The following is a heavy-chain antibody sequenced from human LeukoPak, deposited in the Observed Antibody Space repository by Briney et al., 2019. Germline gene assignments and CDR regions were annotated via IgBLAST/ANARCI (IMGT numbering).Heavy chain of an antibody. J-gene: IGHJ6*03. CDR3: ARANFCTDGVCYAQGLGYYFMDV. D-gene: IGHD2-8*01. CDR2: VHSSGSS. Sequence: SETLSLTCSVSGDSTNNYYWIWLRQPARKGLEWIGRVHSSGSSTYNSALRRRITLSLDTSKNQFSLKLNFVTAADTAVYFCARANFCTDGVCYAQGLGYYFMDVWGRGTAGTVSS. V-gene: IGHV4-4*07. CDR1: GDSTNNYY.